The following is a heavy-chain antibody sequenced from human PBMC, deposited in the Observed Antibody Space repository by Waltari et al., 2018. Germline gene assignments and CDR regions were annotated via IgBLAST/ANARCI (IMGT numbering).Heavy chain of an antibody. D-gene: IGHD3-10*01. J-gene: IGHJ6*03. CDR1: SYS. CDR3: ARTPIRPIWFRELSSYMDV. CDR2: ISSSSSTI. V-gene: IGHV3-48*04. Sequence: SYSMNWVRQAPGKGLEWVSYISSSSSTIYYADSVKGRFTISRDNAKNSLYLQMNSLRAEDTAVYYCARTPIRPIWFRELSSYMDVWGKGTTVTVSS.